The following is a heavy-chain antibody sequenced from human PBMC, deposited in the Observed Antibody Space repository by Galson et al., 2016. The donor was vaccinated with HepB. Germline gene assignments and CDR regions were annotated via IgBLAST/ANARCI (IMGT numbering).Heavy chain of an antibody. Sequence: SLRLSCAGSGFSYSDYSINWVRQAPGKGLEWISYLSSTSTLIYYADSVKGRFTVPRDNAKNSLYLQMNSLRAEDTALYYCARDRHGYTYYGTLGIGYFDLWGRGTLVTVSS. D-gene: IGHD5-12*01. CDR2: LSSTSTLI. CDR1: GFSYSDYS. V-gene: IGHV3-48*01. CDR3: ARDRHGYTYYGTLGIGYFDL. J-gene: IGHJ2*01.